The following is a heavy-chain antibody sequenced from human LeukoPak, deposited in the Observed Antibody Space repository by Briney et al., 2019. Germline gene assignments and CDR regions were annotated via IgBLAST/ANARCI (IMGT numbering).Heavy chain of an antibody. CDR3: ARGTYCSNTTCYPLGVFDV. Sequence: GGSLRLSCEASGFIFSTYSMHWVRQAPGKGLEWVSFISSGSSTIYDADSVKGRFTISRDNAKNSLSLQMNSLRAEDTAVYYCARGTYCSNTTCYPLGVFDVWGQGTMVTVSS. CDR1: GFIFSTYS. D-gene: IGHD2-2*01. CDR2: ISSGSSTI. J-gene: IGHJ3*01. V-gene: IGHV3-48*01.